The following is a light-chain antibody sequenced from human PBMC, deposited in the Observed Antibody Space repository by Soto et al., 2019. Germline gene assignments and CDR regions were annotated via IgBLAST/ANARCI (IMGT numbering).Light chain of an antibody. CDR1: ESVGMTY. V-gene: IGKV3-20*01. Sequence: EVVLTQSPGTLSLSPGERATLSCRASESVGMTYIAWYQQKPGQAPRLLIYDASSRASGIPDRFSGSVSGTDFTLTISRLEPDDFAVYYCQDYGNSRTFGEGTKVDI. CDR3: QDYGNSRT. CDR2: DAS. J-gene: IGKJ1*01.